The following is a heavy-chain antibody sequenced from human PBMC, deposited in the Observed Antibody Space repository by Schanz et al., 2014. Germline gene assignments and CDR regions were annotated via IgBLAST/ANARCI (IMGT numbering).Heavy chain of an antibody. CDR1: GYTFNNHG. J-gene: IGHJ3*01. Sequence: QVQLVQSGAEVKKPGASATVSCKASGYTFNNHGISWVRQASGQGLEWMGWISVYHGHTNYAEKVHGRVTMTTDTSTSTAYMELSGLRSGDTAVYYCATNSAFRMVRGSNAFDAWGQGTMVTVAS. CDR2: ISVYHGHT. D-gene: IGHD3-10*01. CDR3: ATNSAFRMVRGSNAFDA. V-gene: IGHV1-18*01.